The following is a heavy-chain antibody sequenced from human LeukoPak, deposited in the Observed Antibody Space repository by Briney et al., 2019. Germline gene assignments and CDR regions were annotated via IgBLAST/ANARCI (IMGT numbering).Heavy chain of an antibody. V-gene: IGHV1-8*01. CDR3: ARLMTTVTPHYYYYMDV. CDR2: MNPNSGNT. D-gene: IGHD4-17*01. Sequence: ASVKVSCKASGYTFTSYDINWVRQATGQGLEWMGWMNPNSGNTGYAQKFQGRVTMTRNTSISTAYMELSSLRSEDTAVYYCARLMTTVTPHYYYYMDVWGKGTTVTISS. J-gene: IGHJ6*03. CDR1: GYTFTSYD.